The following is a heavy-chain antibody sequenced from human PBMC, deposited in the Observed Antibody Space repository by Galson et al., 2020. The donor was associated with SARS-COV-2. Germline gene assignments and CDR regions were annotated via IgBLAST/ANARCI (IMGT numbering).Heavy chain of an antibody. Sequence: GESLKISCKVSGYTLTKLSMHWVRQAPGKGLEWMGGFDPEDGATIYAQKFQGRVTMTEDTSTDTAYMELSSLRSEDTAVYYCATGLAVAGTALAYYYYYGMDVWDQGTTVTVSS. D-gene: IGHD6-19*01. CDR3: ATGLAVAGTALAYYYYYGMDV. J-gene: IGHJ6*02. CDR1: GYTLTKLS. CDR2: FDPEDGAT. V-gene: IGHV1-24*01.